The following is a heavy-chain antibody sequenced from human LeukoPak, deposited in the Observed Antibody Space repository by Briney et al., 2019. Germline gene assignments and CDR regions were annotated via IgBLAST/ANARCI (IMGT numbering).Heavy chain of an antibody. J-gene: IGHJ3*02. CDR1: GGSFSGYY. CDR2: INHSGST. V-gene: IGHV4-34*01. D-gene: IGHD6-6*01. Sequence: SETLSLTCAVYGGSFSGYYWSWIRQPPGNGLEWIGEINHSGSTNYNPSLKSRVTISVDTSKNQFSLKLSSVTAADTAVYYCARGPYRSSSIAFDIWGQGTMVTVSS. CDR3: ARGPYRSSSIAFDI.